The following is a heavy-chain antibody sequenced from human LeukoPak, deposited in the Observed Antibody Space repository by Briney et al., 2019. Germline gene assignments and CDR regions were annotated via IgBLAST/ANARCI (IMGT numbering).Heavy chain of an antibody. D-gene: IGHD2-2*01. CDR3: ARESLCSSTSCLVSDY. J-gene: IGHJ4*02. Sequence: ASVKVSCKASGGTFSSYAISWVRQAPGHGLEWMGGIIPIFGTANYAQKLQGRVTMTTDTSTSTAYMELRSLRSDDTAVYYCARESLCSSTSCLVSDYWGQGTLVTVSS. V-gene: IGHV1-69*05. CDR2: IIPIFGTA. CDR1: GGTFSSYA.